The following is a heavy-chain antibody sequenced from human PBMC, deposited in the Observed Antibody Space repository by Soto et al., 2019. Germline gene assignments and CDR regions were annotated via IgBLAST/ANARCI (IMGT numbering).Heavy chain of an antibody. CDR3: ARDNTGLDY. D-gene: IGHD1-1*01. CDR1: GGAFTSYS. CDR2: IIPMSGTT. Sequence: QVHLVQSGAEVKKPGSSVKVSCKASGGAFTSYSFHWVRQAPGQGLEWMGGIIPMSGTTNCALKFQGRVTMTADVPTNTAYIELSSLRSEDTAIYYCARDNTGLDYWGQGTLVTVSS. V-gene: IGHV1-69*12. J-gene: IGHJ4*02.